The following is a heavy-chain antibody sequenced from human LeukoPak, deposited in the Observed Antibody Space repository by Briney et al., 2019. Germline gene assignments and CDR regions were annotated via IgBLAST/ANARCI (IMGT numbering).Heavy chain of an antibody. CDR1: GFTFSSYG. J-gene: IGHJ5*02. V-gene: IGHV3-30*02. D-gene: IGHD3-10*01. Sequence: PGGSLRLSCAASGFTFSSYGIHWVRQAPGKGLEWVAFIGYDGTNKYYADSVKGRFTISRDNFKNTLYLQMNSLRVEDTALYYCVNSGFDPWGQGTLVTVSS. CDR3: VNSGFDP. CDR2: IGYDGTNK.